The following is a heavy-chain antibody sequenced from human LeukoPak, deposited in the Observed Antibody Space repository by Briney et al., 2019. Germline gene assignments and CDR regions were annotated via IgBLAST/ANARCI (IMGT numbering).Heavy chain of an antibody. J-gene: IGHJ4*02. D-gene: IGHD3-3*01. CDR3: ARDHYDFWSGYYHNYFDY. Sequence: PGGSLRLSCAASGFTFSSYSMNWVRQAPGKGLEWVSSISSSSSYIYYADSVKGRFTISRDNAKNSLYLQMNSLRAEDTAVYYCARDHYDFWSGYYHNYFDYWGQGTLVTVSS. CDR1: GFTFSSYS. V-gene: IGHV3-21*01. CDR2: ISSSSSYI.